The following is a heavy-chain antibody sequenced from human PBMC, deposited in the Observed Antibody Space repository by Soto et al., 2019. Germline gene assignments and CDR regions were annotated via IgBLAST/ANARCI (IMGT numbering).Heavy chain of an antibody. CDR1: GYTVTDYY. Sequence: HVQLVQSGTEVKKPGASVKVSCKASGYTVTDYYIHWVRQAPGQGLEWMGWIDPKNGGTIYAQKFQDRVTMTRDTSISTAYMDLSRLTSDDTALYYCARDDYGIYPYWGQGTLVTVSS. V-gene: IGHV1-2*02. J-gene: IGHJ4*02. CDR2: IDPKNGGT. CDR3: ARDDYGIYPY. D-gene: IGHD1-26*01.